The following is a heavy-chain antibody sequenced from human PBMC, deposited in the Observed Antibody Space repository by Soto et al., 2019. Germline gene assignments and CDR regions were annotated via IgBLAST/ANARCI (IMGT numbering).Heavy chain of an antibody. Sequence: EVQLLESGGGLVQPGGSLRLSCAASGFTFSSYAMIWVRQAPGKGLEWVSAISGSGGSTHYADSVKGRFTISRDNSKNTVYLRMNSARVEYTAVYHWAKGAVYLHSNGNNLEYFQYWGQGTLVTV. J-gene: IGHJ1*01. CDR2: ISGSGGST. CDR3: AKGAVYLHSNGNNLEYFQY. V-gene: IGHV3-23*01. D-gene: IGHD3-22*01. CDR1: GFTFSSYA.